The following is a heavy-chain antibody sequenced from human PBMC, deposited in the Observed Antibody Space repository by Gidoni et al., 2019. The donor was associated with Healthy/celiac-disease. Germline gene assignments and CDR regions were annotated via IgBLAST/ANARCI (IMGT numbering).Heavy chain of an antibody. V-gene: IGHV3-7*05. J-gene: IGHJ4*02. CDR1: GFPFCRYW. Sequence: EVQLVESGGGLVQPGGSLRFSCAASGFPFCRYWMGWVRQAPGKGLVWVANIKQDGSEKYYVDSVKGRFTISRDNAKNSLYLQMNSLRAEDTAVYYCAREFGFVGRDGYNLVDYWGQGTLVTVSS. CDR3: AREFGFVGRDGYNLVDY. D-gene: IGHD5-12*01. CDR2: IKQDGSEK.